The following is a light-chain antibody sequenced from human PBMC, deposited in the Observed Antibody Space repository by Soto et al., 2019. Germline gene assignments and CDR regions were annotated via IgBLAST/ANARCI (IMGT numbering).Light chain of an antibody. CDR2: EGS. Sequence: DIQRTQSPPPLPASLGAGVTTPCRASQSTNTGLACYQQKPGEAPKLLIYEGSTLERGVPSRFSGSGSGTEFTLTISSLQPDDFATFYCQQYNTYSRTFGQGTKVEVK. CDR3: QQYNTYSRT. V-gene: IGKV1-5*03. J-gene: IGKJ1*01. CDR1: QSTNTG.